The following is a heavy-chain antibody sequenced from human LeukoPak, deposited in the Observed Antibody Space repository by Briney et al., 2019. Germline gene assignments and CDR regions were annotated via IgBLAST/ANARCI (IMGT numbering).Heavy chain of an antibody. J-gene: IGHJ4*02. Sequence: ETLSLTCTVSGYSISSGYYWGWIRQPPGKGLEWIGSIYHSGSTYYNPSLKSRVTISVDTSKNQFSLKLSSVTAADTAVYYCARGSRIAARRGDFDYWGQGTLVTVSS. V-gene: IGHV4-38-2*02. CDR3: ARGSRIAARRGDFDY. CDR1: GYSISSGYY. D-gene: IGHD6-6*01. CDR2: IYHSGST.